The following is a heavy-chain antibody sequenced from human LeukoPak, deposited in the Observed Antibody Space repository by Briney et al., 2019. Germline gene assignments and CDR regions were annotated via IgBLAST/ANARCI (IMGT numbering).Heavy chain of an antibody. Sequence: GSLRLSCAAPGFTFSDYSMNWVRQAPGKGLEWVSYISSSSTSMYYADSVKGRFTISRDNAENSLYLQMNSLRAEDTAVYYCAREHRNSGSDSHDYWGQGTLVTVSS. J-gene: IGHJ4*02. D-gene: IGHD1-26*01. CDR3: AREHRNSGSDSHDY. V-gene: IGHV3-48*04. CDR2: ISSSSTSM. CDR1: GFTFSDYS.